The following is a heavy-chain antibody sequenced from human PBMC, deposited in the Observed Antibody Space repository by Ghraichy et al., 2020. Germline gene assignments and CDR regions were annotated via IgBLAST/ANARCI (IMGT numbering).Heavy chain of an antibody. CDR1: GYTFTRFN. CDR3: ARDLSSKIMVALLGNWFDP. V-gene: IGHV1-2*06. D-gene: IGHD2-8*01. Sequence: ASVKVSCKASGYTFTRFNLHWVRQAPGEGLEWLGRINPHTGGTDYSQKFQGRVTMTRDTSISTAYMELSSLRSDDTAVYFCARDLSSKIMVALLGNWFDPWGQGTLVTVSS. CDR2: INPHTGGT. J-gene: IGHJ5*02.